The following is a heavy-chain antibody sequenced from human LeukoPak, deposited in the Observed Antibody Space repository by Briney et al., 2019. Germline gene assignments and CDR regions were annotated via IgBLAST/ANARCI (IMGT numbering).Heavy chain of an antibody. CDR1: GFTFRTYS. Sequence: GGSLRLSCAASGFTFRTYSMSWVRQAPGKGLEWVSYISSSSSTIHYADSVRGRFTISRDNAKNSLYLQINSPRDEDTAVYYCARAFYGDYGMDVWGQGTTVTVSS. V-gene: IGHV3-48*02. CDR2: ISSSSSTI. J-gene: IGHJ6*02. D-gene: IGHD4-17*01. CDR3: ARAFYGDYGMDV.